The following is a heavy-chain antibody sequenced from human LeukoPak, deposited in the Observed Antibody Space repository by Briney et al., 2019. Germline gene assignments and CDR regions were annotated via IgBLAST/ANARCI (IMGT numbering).Heavy chain of an antibody. V-gene: IGHV3-21*01. CDR2: ISSSSSYI. D-gene: IGHD4-17*01. J-gene: IGHJ4*02. CDR3: AKDNGFYGDYVDYFDY. Sequence: GGSLRLSCAASGFTFSSYSMNWVRQAPGKGLEWVSSISSSSSYIYYADSVKGRFTISRDNAKNSLYLQMNSLRAEDTAVYYCAKDNGFYGDYVDYFDYWGQGTLVTVSS. CDR1: GFTFSSYS.